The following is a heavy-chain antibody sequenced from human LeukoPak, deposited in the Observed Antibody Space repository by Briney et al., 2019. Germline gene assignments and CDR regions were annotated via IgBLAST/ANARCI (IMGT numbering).Heavy chain of an antibody. CDR2: ITPDGSST. D-gene: IGHD3-16*01. Sequence: GGSLRLSCAASGFSFSTYWMHWVRQVPGKGPEWVSHITPDGSSTNYADSVKGRFTISRDNAKNTLYLQMNSLRAEDTAVYYCSSQISRGGNWGQGALVTVSS. J-gene: IGHJ4*02. V-gene: IGHV3-74*01. CDR3: SSQISRGGN. CDR1: GFSFSTYW.